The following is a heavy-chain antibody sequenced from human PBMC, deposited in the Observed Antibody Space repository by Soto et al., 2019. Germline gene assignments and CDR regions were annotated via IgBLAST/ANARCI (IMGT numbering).Heavy chain of an antibody. CDR3: AREPRDDYMISGGFDY. CDR1: GFTFSDYY. V-gene: IGHV3-11*01. CDR2: ISSGGSVI. Sequence: QVQLVESGGGLVKPGGSLRLSCVASGFTFSDYYMSWFRQAPGKGLEWVSYISSGGSVIYSADSMKGRFTISRDNAKNSLYLQVNSLRAEDTAVYYCAREPRDDYMISGGFDYWGQATLVTVSS. D-gene: IGHD4-4*01. J-gene: IGHJ4*02.